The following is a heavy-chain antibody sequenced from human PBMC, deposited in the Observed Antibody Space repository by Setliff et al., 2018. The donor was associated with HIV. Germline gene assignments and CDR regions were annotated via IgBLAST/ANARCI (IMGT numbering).Heavy chain of an antibody. J-gene: IGHJ3*02. CDR3: ARETPREGYNYDAFDI. V-gene: IGHV4-59*12. CDR1: GGSISSYY. CDR2: IYYSGST. Sequence: SETLSLTCTVSGGSISSYYWSWSRQPPGKGLEWIGYIYYSGSTFYNPSLKSRVSISVDTAKNQFSLKLTSVTAADTAVYYCARETPREGYNYDAFDIWGQGTVVTVSS. D-gene: IGHD5-12*01.